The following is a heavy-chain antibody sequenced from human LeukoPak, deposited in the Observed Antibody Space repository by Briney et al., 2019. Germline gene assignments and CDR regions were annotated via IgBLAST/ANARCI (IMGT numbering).Heavy chain of an antibody. CDR3: AKAGLISVVRGVIGYFDY. Sequence: GGSLRLSCAASGFTVSSNYMSWVRQAPGKGLEWVSVIYSGGSTYYADSVKGRFTISRDNSKNTLYLQMNSLRAEDTAVYYCAKAGLISVVRGVIGYFDYWGQGTLVTVS. CDR1: GFTVSSNY. CDR2: IYSGGST. J-gene: IGHJ4*02. D-gene: IGHD3-10*01. V-gene: IGHV3-66*01.